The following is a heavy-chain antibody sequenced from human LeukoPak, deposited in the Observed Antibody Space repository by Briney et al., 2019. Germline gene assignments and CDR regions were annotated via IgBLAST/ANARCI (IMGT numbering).Heavy chain of an antibody. Sequence: SQTLSLTCTVSGGSISSGDYYWSWIRQPPGKGLEWIGYIYYSGSTYYNPSPKSRVTISVDTSKNQFSLKLSSVTAADTAVYYCARTEVMDSSGYYYGSFDYWGQGTLVTVSS. CDR1: GGSISSGDYY. J-gene: IGHJ4*02. CDR3: ARTEVMDSSGYYYGSFDY. V-gene: IGHV4-30-4*08. D-gene: IGHD3-22*01. CDR2: IYYSGST.